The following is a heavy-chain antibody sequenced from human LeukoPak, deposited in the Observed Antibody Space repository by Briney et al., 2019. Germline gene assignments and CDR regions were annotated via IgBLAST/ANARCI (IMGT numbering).Heavy chain of an antibody. D-gene: IGHD3-10*01. Sequence: GGSLRLSCAASGFTFSSYEMSWVRQAPGKGLEWVSAMSSVTYYADSVKGRFTISRDDSKSTLFLQMNSLRAEDTAVYYCAKAFFSGSGGNHKHFDSWGQGTLVTVSS. CDR2: MSSVT. J-gene: IGHJ4*02. V-gene: IGHV3-23*01. CDR1: GFTFSSYE. CDR3: AKAFFSGSGGNHKHFDS.